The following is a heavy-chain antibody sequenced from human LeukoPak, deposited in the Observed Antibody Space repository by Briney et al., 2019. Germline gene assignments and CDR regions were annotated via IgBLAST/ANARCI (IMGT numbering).Heavy chain of an antibody. J-gene: IGHJ4*02. CDR3: ARVDGGSSCPDY. V-gene: IGHV3-7*01. D-gene: IGHD6-13*01. CDR1: GFTFSTYW. CDR2: IKEDGSET. Sequence: GGSLRLSCAASGFTFSTYWMTWVRQAPGKGLEWLANIKEDGSETYYVDSVKGRFTTSRDNARNSLFLQMNSLRAEDTALYYCARVDGGSSCPDYWGQGTLVTVSS.